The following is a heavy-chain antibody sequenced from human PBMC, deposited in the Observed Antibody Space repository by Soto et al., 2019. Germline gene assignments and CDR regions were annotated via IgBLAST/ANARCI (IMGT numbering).Heavy chain of an antibody. D-gene: IGHD2-2*01. CDR1: GYTFTSYD. J-gene: IGHJ6*03. CDR2: MNPNSGNT. CDR3: ARVNIVVVPAAMRWDYYYYYMDV. Sequence: GASVKVSCKASGYTFTSYDINWVRQATGQGLEWMGWMNPNSGNTGYAQKFQGRVTMTRNTSMSTAYMELSSLRSEDTAVYYCARVNIVVVPAAMRWDYYYYYMDVWG. V-gene: IGHV1-8*01.